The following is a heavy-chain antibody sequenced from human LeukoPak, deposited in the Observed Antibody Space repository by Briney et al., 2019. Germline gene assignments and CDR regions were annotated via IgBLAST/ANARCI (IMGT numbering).Heavy chain of an antibody. CDR2: MNPNSGNT. CDR1: GYTFTSYD. D-gene: IGHD2-8*01. J-gene: IGHJ4*02. Sequence: ASVKVSCKASGYTFTSYDINWVRQATGQGLEWMGWMNPNSGNTGYAQKFQGRVTMTRNTSISTAYMELSSLRSEDTAVYYCAGSLGYCTSNVCYLKYWGQGTLVTASS. CDR3: AGSLGYCTSNVCYLKY. V-gene: IGHV1-8*01.